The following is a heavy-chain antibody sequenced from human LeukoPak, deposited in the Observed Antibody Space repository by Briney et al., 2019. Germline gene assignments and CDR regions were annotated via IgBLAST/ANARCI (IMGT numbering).Heavy chain of an antibody. V-gene: IGHV4-4*07. D-gene: IGHD6-13*01. J-gene: IGHJ4*02. CDR2: IYTSGST. CDR1: GGSISSYY. CDR3: AREGSSGAAATGLDY. Sequence: KPSDTLSLTCTVSGGSISSYYWSWIRQPAGKGLEWIGRIYTSGSTNYNPSLKSRVTMSVDTSKNQFSLKLSSVTAADTAVYYCAREGSSGAAATGLDYWGQGTLVTVSS.